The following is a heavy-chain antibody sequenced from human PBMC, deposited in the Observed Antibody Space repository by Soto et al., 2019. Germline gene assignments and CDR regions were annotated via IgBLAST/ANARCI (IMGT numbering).Heavy chain of an antibody. CDR1: GYTFTSYG. CDR2: ISAYNGNT. Sequence: ASVKVSCKASGYTFTSYGIIWVRQAPGQGLEWMGWISAYNGNTNYAQKLQGRVTMTTDTSTSTAYMELRSLRSDDTAVYYCARDFYCSGGSCTGWFDPWGQGTLVTVSS. D-gene: IGHD2-15*01. CDR3: ARDFYCSGGSCTGWFDP. V-gene: IGHV1-18*01. J-gene: IGHJ5*02.